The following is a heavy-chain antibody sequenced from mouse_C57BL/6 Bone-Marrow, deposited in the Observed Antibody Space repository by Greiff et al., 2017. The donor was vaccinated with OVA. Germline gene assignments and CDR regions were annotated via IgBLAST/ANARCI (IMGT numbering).Heavy chain of an antibody. D-gene: IGHD2-2*01. CDR3: ARIKEGYDLNYFDY. CDR2: IWWDDDK. J-gene: IGHJ2*01. V-gene: IGHV8-8*01. CDR1: GFSLSTFGMG. Sequence: VKLQESGPGILQPSQTLSLTCSFSGFSLSTFGMGVGWIRQPSGKGLEWLAHIWWDDDKYYNPALKSRLTISKDTSKNQVFLKIANVDTADTATYYCARIKEGYDLNYFDYWGQGTTLTVSS.